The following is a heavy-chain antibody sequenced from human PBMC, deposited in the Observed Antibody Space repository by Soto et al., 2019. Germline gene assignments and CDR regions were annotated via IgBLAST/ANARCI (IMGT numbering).Heavy chain of an antibody. V-gene: IGHV4-39*01. Sequence: SETLSLTCTVSGGSISSSSYYWGWIRQPPGKGLEWIGSIYYSGSTYYNPSLKSRATISVDTSKNQFSLKLSSVTAADTAVYYCDGEVVVTASFDYWGQGTLVTVSS. D-gene: IGHD2-21*02. J-gene: IGHJ4*02. CDR3: DGEVVVTASFDY. CDR1: GGSISSSSYY. CDR2: IYYSGST.